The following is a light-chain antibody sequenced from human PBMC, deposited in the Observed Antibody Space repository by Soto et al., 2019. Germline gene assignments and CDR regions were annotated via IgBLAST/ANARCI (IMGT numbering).Light chain of an antibody. CDR2: GAY. CDR3: QQYGSSPFT. Sequence: EIVLTQSPGTLSLSPGERATLSCRASQSVSSSYLAWYQQKPGQAPRLLIYGAYSRATGIRDRFSGSGSGTDFTLTISRLEPEYLAVYYCQQYGSSPFTFGPGTKVDIK. J-gene: IGKJ3*01. CDR1: QSVSSSY. V-gene: IGKV3-20*01.